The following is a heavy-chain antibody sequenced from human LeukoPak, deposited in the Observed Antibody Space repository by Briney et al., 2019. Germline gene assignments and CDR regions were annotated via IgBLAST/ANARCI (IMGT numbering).Heavy chain of an antibody. D-gene: IGHD4-23*01. CDR3: ARVRSVGGNPHAFNI. Sequence: PGGSLRLSCAASGFTFSDHYMDWVRQAPGKGLEWVGRIRTKTNSYTTIYAASVKGRFTISRDDSKNSLYLQMNSLRVEDTALYYCARVRSVGGNPHAFNIWGQGTMVTVSS. J-gene: IGHJ3*02. CDR1: GFTFSDHY. V-gene: IGHV3-72*01. CDR2: IRTKTNSYTT.